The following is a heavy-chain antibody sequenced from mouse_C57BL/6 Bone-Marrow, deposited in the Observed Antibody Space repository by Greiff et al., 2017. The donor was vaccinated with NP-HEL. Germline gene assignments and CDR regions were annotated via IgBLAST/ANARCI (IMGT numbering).Heavy chain of an antibody. Sequence: DVKLQESGGGLVKPGGSLKLSCAASGFTFSSYAMSWVRQTPEKRLEWVATISDGGSYTYYPDNVKGRFTISRDNAKNNLYLQMSHLKSEDAAMYYCAREDASYFDVWGTGTTVTVSS. CDR2: ISDGGSYT. V-gene: IGHV5-4*01. CDR3: AREDASYFDV. CDR1: GFTFSSYA. J-gene: IGHJ1*03.